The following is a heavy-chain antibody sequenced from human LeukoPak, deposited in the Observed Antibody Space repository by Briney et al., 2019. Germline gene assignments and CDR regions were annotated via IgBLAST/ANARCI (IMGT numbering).Heavy chain of an antibody. D-gene: IGHD3-22*01. CDR3: AREAYYYDSSGYYYTFAYFDY. V-gene: IGHV4-30-4*01. Sequence: SQTLSLTCTVSGGSISSGDYYWSRIRQPPGKGLEWIGYIYYSGSTYYNPSLKSRVTISVDTSKNQFSLKLSSVTAADTAVYYCAREAYYYDSSGYYYTFAYFDYWGQGTLVTVSS. J-gene: IGHJ4*02. CDR2: IYYSGST. CDR1: GGSISSGDYY.